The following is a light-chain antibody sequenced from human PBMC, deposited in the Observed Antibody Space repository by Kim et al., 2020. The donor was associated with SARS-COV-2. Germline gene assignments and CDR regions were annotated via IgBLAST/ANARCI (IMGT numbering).Light chain of an antibody. CDR2: DVN. CDR3: CSYAGSPPYV. Sequence: QSALTQPRSVSGSPGQSVTISCTGTSSNVGAYNYVSWYQQHPDKAPKLMIYDVNDRPSGVPDRFSGSKSGNTASLTISGLQAEDEADYYCCSYAGSPPYVFGTGTKVTVL. J-gene: IGLJ1*01. V-gene: IGLV2-11*01. CDR1: SSNVGAYNY.